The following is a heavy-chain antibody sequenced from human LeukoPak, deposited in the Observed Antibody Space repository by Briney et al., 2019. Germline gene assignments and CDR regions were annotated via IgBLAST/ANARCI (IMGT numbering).Heavy chain of an antibody. Sequence: GGSLRLSCAASGFTFSTYGMHWVRQAPGKGLEWVAFIRYDGRNKYYADSVKGRFTISRGNSKNTLCLQMNSLRAEDTAVYYCAKEIWPTVTTPGHTHFDYWGQGTLVTASS. CDR1: GFTFSTYG. J-gene: IGHJ4*02. V-gene: IGHV3-30*02. CDR3: AKEIWPTVTTPGHTHFDY. D-gene: IGHD4-17*01. CDR2: IRYDGRNK.